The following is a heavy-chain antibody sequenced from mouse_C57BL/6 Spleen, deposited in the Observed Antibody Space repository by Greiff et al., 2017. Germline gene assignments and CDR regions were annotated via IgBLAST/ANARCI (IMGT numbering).Heavy chain of an antibody. CDR2: ISSGSSTI. CDR3: ARAYYSNYHRGYCAMDY. D-gene: IGHD2-5*01. Sequence: EVKLVESGGGLVKPGGSLKLSCAASGFTFSDYGMHWVRQAPEKGLEWVAYISSGSSTIYYADTVKGRFTISRDNAKNTLFLQMTSLRSEDTAMYYCARAYYSNYHRGYCAMDYWGPGTSVTVSS. J-gene: IGHJ4*01. CDR1: GFTFSDYG. V-gene: IGHV5-17*01.